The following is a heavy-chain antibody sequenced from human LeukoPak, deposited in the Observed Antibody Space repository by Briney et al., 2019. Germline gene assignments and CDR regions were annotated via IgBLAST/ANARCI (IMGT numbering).Heavy chain of an antibody. Sequence: VRCLRLSRAASVFTPDDYAMGWVRQAPWRGGGWVSGISWNSGSIGYAESVKGRFPITTENTKISMYMQMNSLRAEATALSYCAKDRGIAAAVYLDYWGQGTLVTVSS. CDR2: ISWNSGSI. V-gene: IGHV3-9*02. D-gene: IGHD6-13*01. CDR3: AKDRGIAAAVYLDY. CDR1: VFTPDDYA. J-gene: IGHJ4*02.